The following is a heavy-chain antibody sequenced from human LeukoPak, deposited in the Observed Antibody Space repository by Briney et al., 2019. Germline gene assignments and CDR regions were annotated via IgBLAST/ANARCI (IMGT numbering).Heavy chain of an antibody. J-gene: IGHJ4*02. V-gene: IGHV1-8*02. CDR2: MNPNSGNT. Sequence: GASVKVSCKASGYTFTSYGISWVRQATGQGLEWMGWMNPNSGNTGYAQKFQGRVTMTRNTSISTAYMELSSLRSEDTAVYYCARGYDDSSGFDYWGQGTLVTVSS. CDR1: GYTFTSYG. CDR3: ARGYDDSSGFDY. D-gene: IGHD3-22*01.